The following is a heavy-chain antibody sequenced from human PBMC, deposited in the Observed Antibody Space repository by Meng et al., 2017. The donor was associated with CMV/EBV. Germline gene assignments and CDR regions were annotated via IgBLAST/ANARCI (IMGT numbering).Heavy chain of an antibody. CDR2: IRSKAYGGTT. Sequence: GGSLGLSGTASGFTFGDYAMSWVRQAPGKGLEWVGFIRSKAYGGTTEYAASVKGRFTISRDDSKSIAYLQMNSLKTEDTAVYYCTRDFEVGATEDYWGQGTLVTVSS. V-gene: IGHV3-49*04. CDR1: GFTFGDYA. J-gene: IGHJ4*02. CDR3: TRDFEVGATEDY. D-gene: IGHD1-26*01.